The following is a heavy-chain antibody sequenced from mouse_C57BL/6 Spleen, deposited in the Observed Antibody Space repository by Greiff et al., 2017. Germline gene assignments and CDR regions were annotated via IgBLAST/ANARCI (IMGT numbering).Heavy chain of an antibody. Sequence: EVQGVESGGGLVKPGGSLKLSCAASGFTFSSYAMSWVRQTPEKRLEWVATISDGGSYTYYPDNVKGRFTISRDNAKNNLYLQMSHLKAEDTAMYYCARVWDGGYAMDYWGQGTSVTVSS. J-gene: IGHJ4*01. CDR2: ISDGGSYT. V-gene: IGHV5-4*01. CDR3: ARVWDGGYAMDY. D-gene: IGHD4-1*01. CDR1: GFTFSSYA.